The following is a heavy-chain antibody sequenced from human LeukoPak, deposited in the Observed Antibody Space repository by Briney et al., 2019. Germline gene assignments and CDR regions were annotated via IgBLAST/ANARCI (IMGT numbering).Heavy chain of an antibody. D-gene: IGHD5-12*01. V-gene: IGHV1-2*02. J-gene: IGHJ4*02. CDR2: INPNSGGT. Sequence: ASVKVSCKASGYTFTGYYMHWVRQAPGQGLEWMGWINPNSGGTNYAQKFQGRVTMTRDTSISTAYMELSRLRSDDTAVYYCARDPEYSGYDLNYWGQGTLVTVSS. CDR1: GYTFTGYY. CDR3: ARDPEYSGYDLNY.